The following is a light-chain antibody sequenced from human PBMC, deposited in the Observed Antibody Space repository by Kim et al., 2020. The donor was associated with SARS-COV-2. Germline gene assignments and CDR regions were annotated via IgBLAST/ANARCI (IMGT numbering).Light chain of an antibody. J-gene: IGKJ4*01. CDR1: QSVSGD. Sequence: LSAGERPTPSCRASQSVSGDLAWYQHKPGQAPRLLIYDTSNRASAIPARFRGSGSGTDFTLTISSLEPEDVAVYYCQQRWRWPLTFGGGTKVDIK. V-gene: IGKV3-11*01. CDR3: QQRWRWPLT. CDR2: DTS.